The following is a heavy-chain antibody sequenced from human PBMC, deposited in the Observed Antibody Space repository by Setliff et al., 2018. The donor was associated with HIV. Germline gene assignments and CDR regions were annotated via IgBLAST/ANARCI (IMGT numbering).Heavy chain of an antibody. Sequence: SETLSLTCAVSSGSITSGGYYWSWIRQHPGKDLEWIGNIYYSGSTFYNPSLKSRVTISVDTSKNQFSLELTSVTAADTAVYFCARSPSARLYFDYWGQGTLVTVSS. J-gene: IGHJ4*02. CDR1: SGSITSGGYY. CDR2: IYYSGST. CDR3: ARSPSARLYFDY. V-gene: IGHV4-31*11.